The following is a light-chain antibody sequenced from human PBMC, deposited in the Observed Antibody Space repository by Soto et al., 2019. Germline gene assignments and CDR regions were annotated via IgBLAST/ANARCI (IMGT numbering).Light chain of an antibody. CDR2: DAS. CDR3: QQRSNWPPVT. Sequence: EIVLTQSPATLSLTSGESATLSCRASQSVSSYLAWYQQKPGQAPRLLIYDASNRATGIPARFSGSGSGTDFTLTISSLEPVDFAVYYCQQRSNWPPVTFGGGTKVEIK. CDR1: QSVSSY. J-gene: IGKJ4*01. V-gene: IGKV3-11*01.